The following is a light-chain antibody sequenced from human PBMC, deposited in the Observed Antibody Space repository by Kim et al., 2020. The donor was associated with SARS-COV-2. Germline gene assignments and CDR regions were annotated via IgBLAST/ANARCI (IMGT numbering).Light chain of an antibody. V-gene: IGKV3-20*01. CDR3: QQNYTTSYT. Sequence: EVMLTQSPGTLSLSPGEGATLSCRASQSVNAKYLSWYQHKPGQAPRLLIYGASNRATGIPYRFSGFGSGTDFTLTISRLEPEDFAVYYCQQNYTTSYTFGQGTKLEI. J-gene: IGKJ2*01. CDR2: GAS. CDR1: QSVNAKY.